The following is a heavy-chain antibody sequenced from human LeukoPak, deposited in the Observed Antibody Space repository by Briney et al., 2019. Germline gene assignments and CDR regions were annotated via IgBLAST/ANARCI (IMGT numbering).Heavy chain of an antibody. V-gene: IGHV3-64*01. J-gene: IGHJ4*02. CDR1: GFTFSSYA. D-gene: IGHD3-16*01. Sequence: GGSLRLSCAASGFTFSSYAMHWVRQAPGKGLEYVSAISSNGGSTLYANSVKGRFTISRDNSKNTLYLQMGSLRAEDMAVYYCARVDPLGYDYWGQGTLVTVSS. CDR3: ARVDPLGYDY. CDR2: ISSNGGST.